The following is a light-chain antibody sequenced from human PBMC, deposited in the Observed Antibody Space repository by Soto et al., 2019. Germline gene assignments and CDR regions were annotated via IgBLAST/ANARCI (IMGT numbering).Light chain of an antibody. CDR1: QRVSSSY. J-gene: IGKJ4*01. Sequence: EIVLTQSPGTLSLSPGERATLSCRASQRVSSSYLDWYQQKPGQAPRLLIYGASSRATGIPDRFSGSGSGTDFTLTISRLEPEDFAVYYCQQYGSLLTFGGGTKVEIK. CDR2: GAS. CDR3: QQYGSLLT. V-gene: IGKV3-20*01.